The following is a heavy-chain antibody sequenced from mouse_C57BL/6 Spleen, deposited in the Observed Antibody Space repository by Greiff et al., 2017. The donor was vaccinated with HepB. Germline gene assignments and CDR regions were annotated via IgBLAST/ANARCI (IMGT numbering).Heavy chain of an antibody. CDR2: ISSGSSTI. J-gene: IGHJ2*01. V-gene: IGHV5-17*01. Sequence: DVKLVESGGGLVKPGGSLKLSCAASGFTFSDYGMHWVRQAPEKGLEWVAYISSGSSTIYYADTVKGRFTISRDNAKNTLFLQMTSLRSEDTAMYYCARRSDASYYFDYWGQGTTLTVSS. CDR3: ARRSDASYYFDY. CDR1: GFTFSDYG. D-gene: IGHD6-1*01.